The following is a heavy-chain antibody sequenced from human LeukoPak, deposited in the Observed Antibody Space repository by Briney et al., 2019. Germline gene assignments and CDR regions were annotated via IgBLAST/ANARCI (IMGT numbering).Heavy chain of an antibody. CDR3: TRRYNYDSSGYYYVRDAFDI. D-gene: IGHD3-22*01. Sequence: GGSLRLSCAASGFTLSNAWMNWVRQAPGKGLEWVGLIKSKTNGETRDYAASVKGRFTISRDDSRSIAYLQMNSLKTEDTAVYYCTRRYNYDSSGYYYVRDAFDIWGQGTMVTVSS. CDR1: GFTLSNAW. J-gene: IGHJ3*02. CDR2: IKSKTNGETR. V-gene: IGHV3-15*01.